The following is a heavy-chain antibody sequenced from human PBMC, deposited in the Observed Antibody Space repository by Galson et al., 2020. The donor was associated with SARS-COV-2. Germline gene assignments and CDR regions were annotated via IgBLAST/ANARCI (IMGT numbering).Heavy chain of an antibody. D-gene: IGHD6-19*01. CDR1: GGSFSGYY. Sequence: SQTLSLTCAVYGGSFSGYYWSRIRQPPGKGLEWIGEINHSGSTNYNPSLKSRVHISVDTSKNQFSLKLSSVTAADTAVYYCARAVKYSSGWHTPPPWGQGTLVTVSS. V-gene: IGHV4-34*01. CDR3: ARAVKYSSGWHTPPP. J-gene: IGHJ5*02. CDR2: INHSGST.